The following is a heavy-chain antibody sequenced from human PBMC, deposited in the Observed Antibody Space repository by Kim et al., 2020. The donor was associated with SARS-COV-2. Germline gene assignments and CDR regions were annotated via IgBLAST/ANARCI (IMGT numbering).Heavy chain of an antibody. CDR2: IYISGSI. J-gene: IGHJ4*02. CDR3: ASTLGY. CDR1: GDSLSSVY. D-gene: IGHD3-16*01. V-gene: IGHV4-4*07. Sequence: SETLSLTCTVSGDSLSSVYWSWNRQPAGKGPEWIGRIYISGSINYNPSLQSRVTMSVDMSKNKFSLTLSTVTAAATAVYYCASTLGYWGQGTRFTV.